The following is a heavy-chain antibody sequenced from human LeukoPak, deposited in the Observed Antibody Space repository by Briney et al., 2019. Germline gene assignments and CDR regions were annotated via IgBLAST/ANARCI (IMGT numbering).Heavy chain of an antibody. CDR3: ARDPYDYVWGNDDC. Sequence: GGSLRLSRAASGFTFSSYSMNWVRQAPGKGLEWVSSISSSSSYIYYADSVKGRFTISRDNAKNSLYLQMNSLRAEDTAVYYCARDPYDYVWGNDDCWGQGTLVTVSS. V-gene: IGHV3-21*01. J-gene: IGHJ4*02. D-gene: IGHD3-16*01. CDR2: ISSSSSYI. CDR1: GFTFSSYS.